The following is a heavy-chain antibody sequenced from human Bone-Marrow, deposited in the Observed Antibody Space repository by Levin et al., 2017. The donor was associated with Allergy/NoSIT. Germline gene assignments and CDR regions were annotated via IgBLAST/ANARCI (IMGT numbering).Heavy chain of an antibody. Sequence: SCSASGFTFSNYDMHWVRQAPGKGLEWVAVIWSDGSKTYYADSVKGRFTISRDNSKNTLYLQMSSLRADDTSLYYCARDREASGWYGVDYWGQGTLVTVSS. J-gene: IGHJ4*02. CDR3: ARDREASGWYGVDY. CDR2: IWSDGSKT. CDR1: GFTFSNYD. D-gene: IGHD6-19*01. V-gene: IGHV3-33*01.